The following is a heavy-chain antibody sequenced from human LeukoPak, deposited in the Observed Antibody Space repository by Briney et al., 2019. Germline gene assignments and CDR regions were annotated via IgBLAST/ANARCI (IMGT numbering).Heavy chain of an antibody. Sequence: AGGSLRLSCAASGFTFDDYAMHWVRQPPGKGLEWVSGISWSSGNIVYADSVKGRFTISRDNAKNSLYLQMNSLRAEDTALYYCARGDYGELLDYWGQGTLVTVSS. D-gene: IGHD4-17*01. CDR1: GFTFDDYA. CDR3: ARGDYGELLDY. J-gene: IGHJ4*02. CDR2: ISWSSGNI. V-gene: IGHV3-9*01.